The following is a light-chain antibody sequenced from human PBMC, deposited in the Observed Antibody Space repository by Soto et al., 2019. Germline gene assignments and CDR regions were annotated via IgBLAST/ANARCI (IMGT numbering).Light chain of an antibody. CDR2: GNS. Sequence: QAVVTQPPSVSGAPGQRVTISCTGSSSNIGANYDVHWYQQRPGTAPKLLIFGNSNRPSGVPDRCSGSKSGTSASLAITGLQAEDEGDYYCQSYDSTLSARYVLGTGTKLTVL. J-gene: IGLJ1*01. V-gene: IGLV1-40*01. CDR1: SSNIGANYD. CDR3: QSYDSTLSARYV.